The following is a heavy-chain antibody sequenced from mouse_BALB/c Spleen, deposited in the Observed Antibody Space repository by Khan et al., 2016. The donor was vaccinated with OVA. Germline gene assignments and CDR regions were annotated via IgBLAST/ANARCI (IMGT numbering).Heavy chain of an antibody. CDR2: ISYSGST. V-gene: IGHV3-2*02. CDR3: ARTARIKY. CDR1: GYSITSGYG. Sequence: EVQLQESGPGLVKPSQSLSLTCTITGYSITSGYGWNWIRQFPGNKLEWMGYISYSGSTNYNPSPKSRISITRDTSKNQFFLQLNSVTTEDTATYYCARTARIKYWGQGTTLTVSS. J-gene: IGHJ2*01. D-gene: IGHD1-2*01.